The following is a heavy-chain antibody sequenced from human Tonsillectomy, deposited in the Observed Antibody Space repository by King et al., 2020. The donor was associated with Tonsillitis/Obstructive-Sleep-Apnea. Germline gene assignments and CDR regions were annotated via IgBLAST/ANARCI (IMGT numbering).Heavy chain of an antibody. CDR3: ARAGDFWSGPQWYMDV. Sequence: VQLVQSGAEVKKPGESLKISCKGSGYNFTNYWIGWVRQMPGKGLEWMGVIYPGDSDTRYSPPFQGQVTISADKSISTAYLQWSSLKASDTAIYYCARAGDFWSGPQWYMDVRGKGTTVTVSS. CDR1: GYNFTNYW. D-gene: IGHD3-3*01. V-gene: IGHV5-51*01. CDR2: IYPGDSDT. J-gene: IGHJ6*03.